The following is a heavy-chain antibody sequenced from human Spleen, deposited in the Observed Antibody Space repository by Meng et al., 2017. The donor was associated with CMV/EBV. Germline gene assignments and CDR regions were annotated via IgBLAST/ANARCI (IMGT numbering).Heavy chain of an antibody. CDR2: IYHSGST. CDR1: GYSIGSGYY. CDR3: VRVATSYDFWSDYPTNHFYYFDY. D-gene: IGHD3-3*01. J-gene: IGHJ4*02. V-gene: IGHV4-38-2*02. Sequence: SETLSLTCTVSGYSIGSGYYWGWIRQPPGKGLEWIGSIYHSGSTYYNPSLKSRVTISVDTSKNQFSLKLISVTAADTAVYYCVRVATSYDFWSDYPTNHFYYFDYWGQGTLVTVSS.